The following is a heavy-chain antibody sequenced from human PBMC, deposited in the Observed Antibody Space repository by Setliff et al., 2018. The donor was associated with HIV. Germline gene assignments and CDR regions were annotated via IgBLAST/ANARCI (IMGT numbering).Heavy chain of an antibody. J-gene: IGHJ4*02. Sequence: GGSLRLSCAASGFTFSSYGMHWVRQAPGKGLEWVAFIRYDGSNKYYSNSVKGRFTISRDNSKNTLYLQMNSLRADDTAVYYCAKDRVDDGVWESDYWGQGTLVTVSS. CDR3: AKDRVDDGVWESDY. CDR1: GFTFSSYG. CDR2: IRYDGSNK. V-gene: IGHV3-30*02. D-gene: IGHD1-26*01.